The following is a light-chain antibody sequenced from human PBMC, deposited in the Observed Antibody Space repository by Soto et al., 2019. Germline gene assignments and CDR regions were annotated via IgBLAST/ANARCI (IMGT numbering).Light chain of an antibody. V-gene: IGKV3-15*01. CDR3: QQYSNWPRT. J-gene: IGKJ3*01. CDR2: GAS. CDR1: QSVSSN. Sequence: EIVMTQSPDTLSVSPGERATLSCRASQSVSSNLAWYQQKPGQAPRLLIYGASTRATGIPARFSGSGSGTEFTLTISNLQSEDFAVYYCQQYSNWPRTFGPGTKVDFK.